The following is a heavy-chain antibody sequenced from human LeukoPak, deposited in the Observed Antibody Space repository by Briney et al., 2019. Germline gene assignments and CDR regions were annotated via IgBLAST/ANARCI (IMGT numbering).Heavy chain of an antibody. CDR1: DGSISSSSYS. V-gene: IGHV4-61*02. D-gene: IGHD6-19*01. J-gene: IGHJ5*02. Sequence: SETLSLTCTVSDGSISSSSYSWSWIRQPAGKGLEWIGRIYTSGSTSYNPSLKSRVTISVDTSKNQFSLKLSSVTAADTAVYYCARDAEQWLAGFDPWGQGILVTVSS. CDR3: ARDAEQWLAGFDP. CDR2: IYTSGST.